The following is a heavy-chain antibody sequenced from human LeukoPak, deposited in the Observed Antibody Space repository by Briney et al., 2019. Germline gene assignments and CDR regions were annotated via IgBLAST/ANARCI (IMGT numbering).Heavy chain of an antibody. CDR1: GGSFSGYY. D-gene: IGHD3-10*01. CDR2: INHSGST. CDR3: ARDTYYYGSGSYSQFDY. V-gene: IGHV4-34*01. J-gene: IGHJ4*02. Sequence: SETLSLTCAVYGGSFSGYYWSWIRQPPGKGLEWIGEINHSGSTNYNPSLKSRVTISVDTSKKQFSLELSSVTAADTAVYYCARDTYYYGSGSYSQFDYWGQGTLVTVSS.